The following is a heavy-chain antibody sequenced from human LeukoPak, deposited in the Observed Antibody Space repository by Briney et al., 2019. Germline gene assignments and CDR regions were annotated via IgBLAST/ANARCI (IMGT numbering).Heavy chain of an antibody. Sequence: ASVKVSCKASEYTFTGYYIHWVRQAPGQGLEWMGWIDPNTGDSNYVQRFQGRVTMTRDTSISTAYMELSRLRSDDTAFYYCARIRYCGGISCYYIDYWGQGTLVTVSA. V-gene: IGHV1-2*02. D-gene: IGHD2-2*01. CDR3: ARIRYCGGISCYYIDY. CDR2: IDPNTGDS. J-gene: IGHJ4*02. CDR1: EYTFTGYY.